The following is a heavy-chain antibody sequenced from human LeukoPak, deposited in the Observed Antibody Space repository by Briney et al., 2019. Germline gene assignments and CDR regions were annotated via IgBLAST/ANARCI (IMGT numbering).Heavy chain of an antibody. Sequence: PGGSLRLSCAASGFTFSSYTMNWVRQAPGKGLEWVSSISSSSYICYADSVKGRFTISRDNAKNSLYLQMNSLRAEDTAVYYCARDREGDYIWGSYRPDWFDPWGQGTLVTVSS. CDR1: GFTFSSYT. V-gene: IGHV3-21*01. D-gene: IGHD3-16*02. CDR3: ARDREGDYIWGSYRPDWFDP. CDR2: ISSSSYI. J-gene: IGHJ5*02.